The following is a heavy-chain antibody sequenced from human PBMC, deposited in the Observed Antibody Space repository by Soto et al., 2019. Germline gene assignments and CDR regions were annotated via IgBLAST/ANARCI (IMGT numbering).Heavy chain of an antibody. V-gene: IGHV3-9*01. CDR2: ISWNSGNI. D-gene: IGHD5-18*01. Sequence: GGSLRLSCAASGFTFDDYAMQWVRQVLGKGLEWVSSISWNSGNIGYADSVKGRFTTSRDNAKNSLYLQMNSLRPEDTALYYCVRSKGGYSYGTPFDYWGQGTLVTVSS. CDR3: VRSKGGYSYGTPFDY. CDR1: GFTFDDYA. J-gene: IGHJ4*02.